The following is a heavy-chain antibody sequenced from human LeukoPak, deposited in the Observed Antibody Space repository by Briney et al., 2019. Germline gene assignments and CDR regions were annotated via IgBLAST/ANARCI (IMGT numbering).Heavy chain of an antibody. D-gene: IGHD2-15*01. CDR3: ARPFQYCSGGSCYPPLGDYDY. CDR1: GYIFTAYY. V-gene: IGHV1-46*01. J-gene: IGHJ4*02. CDR2: INCSDSST. Sequence: ASVKVSCKASGYIFTAYYIHWVRQAPGQGLEWMGIINCSDSSTKYTQNFEGRVTMTRHTSANPVYLQLSSLRSEDTAVYHCARPFQYCSGGSCYPPLGDYDYWGQGTLVTVSS.